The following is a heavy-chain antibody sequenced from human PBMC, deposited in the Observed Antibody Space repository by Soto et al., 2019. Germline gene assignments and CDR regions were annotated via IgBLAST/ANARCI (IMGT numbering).Heavy chain of an antibody. CDR2: IYYSGST. CDR3: ASSLVGGLRTFDY. J-gene: IGHJ4*02. CDR1: GGSISSYY. D-gene: IGHD5-12*01. Sequence: SETLSLTCTVSGGSISSYYWSWIRQPPGKGLEWIGYIYYSGSTNYNPSLKSRVTISVDTSKNQFSLKLSSVTAADTAVYYCASSLVGGLRTFDYWGQGTLVTVSS. V-gene: IGHV4-59*01.